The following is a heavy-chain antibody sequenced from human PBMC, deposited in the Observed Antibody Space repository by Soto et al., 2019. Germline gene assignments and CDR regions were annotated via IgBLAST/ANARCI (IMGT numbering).Heavy chain of an antibody. V-gene: IGHV3-7*01. J-gene: IGHJ4*02. CDR3: ARDYDCRSGYPYYFDY. CDR2: IKQDGSEK. CDR1: GFTFSSYW. D-gene: IGHD3-3*01. Sequence: GGSLILSCAASGFTFSSYWMSWVRQAPGKGLEWVANIKQDGSEKYYVDSVKGRFTISRDNAKNSLYLQMNSLRAEDTAVYYCARDYDCRSGYPYYFDYWGQGTLVTVYS.